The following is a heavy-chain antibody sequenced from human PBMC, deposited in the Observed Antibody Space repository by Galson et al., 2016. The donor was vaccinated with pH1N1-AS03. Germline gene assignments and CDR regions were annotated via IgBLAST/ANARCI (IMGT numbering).Heavy chain of an antibody. CDR2: IYSSGVT. CDR1: GDSIKSDTHS. Sequence: LSLTCSVSGDSIKSDTHSWNWIRQSPGKGLEWLGYIYSSGVTESNPSLRSRVSITIDTSKNEFSLKMTSVTAADTAVYYCARGPPFSPWGQGTLATVSS. J-gene: IGHJ1*01. V-gene: IGHV4-30-2*06. CDR3: ARGPPFSP.